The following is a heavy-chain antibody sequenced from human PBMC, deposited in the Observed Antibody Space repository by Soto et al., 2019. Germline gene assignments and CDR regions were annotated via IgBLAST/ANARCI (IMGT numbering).Heavy chain of an antibody. V-gene: IGHV4-39*01. J-gene: IGHJ6*02. CDR2: IYYSGST. CDR3: ARQGRDYYYYRMAV. CDR1: GGSISSSSYY. Sequence: ETLSLTCTVSGGSISSSSYYWGWIRQPPGKGLEWIGSIYYSGSTYYNPSLKSRVTISVDTSKNHFSLKLSSVTAADTAVYYCARQGRDYYYYRMAVGGRGTTVTVAS.